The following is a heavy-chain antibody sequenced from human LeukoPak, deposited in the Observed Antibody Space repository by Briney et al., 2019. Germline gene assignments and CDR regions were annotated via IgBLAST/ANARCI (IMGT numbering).Heavy chain of an antibody. Sequence: GSLRLSCVDSGFTFSSYSMNWVRQAPGKGLEWVSFISSGSKYIYNADSVKGRFTISRDNSKNSLYLQMNSLRVEDTAVYYCARALSYSYGSMDFWGQGTLVIVSS. V-gene: IGHV3-21*01. J-gene: IGHJ4*02. CDR1: GFTFSSYS. CDR2: ISSGSKYI. D-gene: IGHD5-18*01. CDR3: ARALSYSYGSMDF.